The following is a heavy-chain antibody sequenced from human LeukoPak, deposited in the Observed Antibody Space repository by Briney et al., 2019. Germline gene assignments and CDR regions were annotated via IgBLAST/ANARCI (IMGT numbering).Heavy chain of an antibody. CDR1: GYTFTGYY. CDR2: INPNGGGT. D-gene: IGHD6-13*01. J-gene: IGHJ3*02. CDR3: ARDLVHRDAFDI. V-gene: IGHV1-2*02. Sequence: ASVTVSFKGSGYTFTGYYMHWVRQAPGQGGEGMGWINPNGGGTNYAQKFQGRVTITRDTSISTAYMELSRLRSDDTAVYYCARDLVHRDAFDIWGQGTMVTVSS.